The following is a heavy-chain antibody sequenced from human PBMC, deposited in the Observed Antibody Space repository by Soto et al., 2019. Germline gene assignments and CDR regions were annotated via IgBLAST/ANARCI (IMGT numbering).Heavy chain of an antibody. J-gene: IGHJ4*02. CDR2: IYWDDDK. D-gene: IGHD2-21*02. Sequence: QITLKESGPTLVKPTQTLTLTCTFSGFSLSTSRVGVGWIRQPPGKALEWLALIYWDDDKRYSPSLKSRLTITKDPSKNLVVLTMTNTDPVDTATYYCALTSGGGDSACFDYWGQGTLVTVSS. V-gene: IGHV2-5*02. CDR1: GFSLSTSRVG. CDR3: ALTSGGGDSACFDY.